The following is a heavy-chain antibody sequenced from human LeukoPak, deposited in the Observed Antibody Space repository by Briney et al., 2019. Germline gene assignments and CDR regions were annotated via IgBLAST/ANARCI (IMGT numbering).Heavy chain of an antibody. CDR3: ARAFCTGGSCYIDY. D-gene: IGHD2-8*02. CDR1: VYTFSSYY. V-gene: IGHV1-46*01. Sequence: ASVKVSCKASVYTFSSYYMHWVRRAPGQGLEWMGIINPGGGSATYTQKFRGRITMTRDTSTSTVYMELSSLRSEDSAVYYCARAFCTGGSCYIDYWGQGTPVTVSS. CDR2: INPGGGSA. J-gene: IGHJ4*02.